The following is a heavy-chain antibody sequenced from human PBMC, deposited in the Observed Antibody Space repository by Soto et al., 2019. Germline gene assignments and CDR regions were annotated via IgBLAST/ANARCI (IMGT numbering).Heavy chain of an antibody. D-gene: IGHD6-13*01. V-gene: IGHV4-31*03. Sequence: SETLSLTCTVSGVAISSGGYYCSWLRPHPGKGLEWIEYIYYSGSTYYYPALQSRGTMSVDAYKNQVSLKLTPVTDADTAVSYCAIDRRIAAAATYAYYGMDVWGQGTTVTVSS. CDR1: GVAISSGGYY. CDR2: IYYSGST. J-gene: IGHJ6*02. CDR3: AIDRRIAAAATYAYYGMDV.